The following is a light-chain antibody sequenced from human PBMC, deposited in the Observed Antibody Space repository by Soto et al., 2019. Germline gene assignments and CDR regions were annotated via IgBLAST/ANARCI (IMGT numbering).Light chain of an antibody. J-gene: IGLJ2*01. Sequence: QSALTQPASVSGSPGQSITISCTGTSSDIGAYNYVSWYQQHPGKAPKLMIYDVNIRPSGVSNRFSGSKSGNTASLTISGLQAEDEADYYCTLWTTSTTMIFGGGTKLTAL. CDR3: TLWTTSTTMI. CDR2: DVN. CDR1: SSDIGAYNY. V-gene: IGLV2-14*03.